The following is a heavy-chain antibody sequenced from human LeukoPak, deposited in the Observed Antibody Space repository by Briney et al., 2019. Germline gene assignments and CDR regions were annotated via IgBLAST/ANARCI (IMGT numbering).Heavy chain of an antibody. CDR3: ARRGQYGSGSYYGYYFDY. D-gene: IGHD3-10*01. CDR2: INHSGST. Sequence: SETLSLTCAVYGGSFSGYYWSWIRQPPGKGLEWIGEINHSGSTNYNPSFKSRVTISVDTSKNQFSLKLSSVTAADTAVYYCARRGQYGSGSYYGYYFDYWGQGTLVTVSS. V-gene: IGHV4-34*01. J-gene: IGHJ4*02. CDR1: GGSFSGYY.